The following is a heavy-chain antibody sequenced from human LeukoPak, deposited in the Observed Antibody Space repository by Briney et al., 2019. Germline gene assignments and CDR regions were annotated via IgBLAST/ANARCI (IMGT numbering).Heavy chain of an antibody. J-gene: IGHJ6*02. D-gene: IGHD3-22*01. V-gene: IGHV3-9*01. CDR3: AKDLSSAITSALVLDV. CDR1: GFTFDDYA. CDR2: ITWNRDNI. Sequence: GRSLRLSCAASGFTFDDYAMHWVRQAPGKGLEWVSGITWNRDNIGYGDSVKGRFTISRDNVKNVLYLQMTSLRPEDTALYYCAKDLSSAITSALVLDVWGQGTTVIVSS.